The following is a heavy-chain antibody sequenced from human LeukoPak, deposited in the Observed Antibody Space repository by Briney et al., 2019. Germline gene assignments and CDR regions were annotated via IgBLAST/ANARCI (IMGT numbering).Heavy chain of an antibody. CDR1: GFTFSSYG. D-gene: IGHD6-13*01. CDR3: ARDLRSSSFDY. Sequence: GSLRLSCAASGFTFSSYGMHWVRQAPGKGLEWVAIIRYDGSNKYYADSVKGRFTISRDNSKNTLYLQMNSLRAEDTAVYYCARDLRSSSFDYWGQGTLVTVSS. V-gene: IGHV3-30*02. CDR2: IRYDGSNK. J-gene: IGHJ4*02.